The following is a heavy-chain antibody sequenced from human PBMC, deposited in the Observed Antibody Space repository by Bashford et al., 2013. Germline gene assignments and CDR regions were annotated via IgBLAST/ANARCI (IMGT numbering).Heavy chain of an antibody. V-gene: IGHV3-48*01. CDR3: ARDRLGGWRTYENNGYVLDY. D-gene: IGHD3-22*01. J-gene: IGHJ4*02. CDR2: ISSSSSTI. Sequence: VRQAPGKGLEWISYISSSSSTIYYADSVKGRFTISRDNAKNSLYLQMNSLRAEDTAVFYCARDRLGGWRTYENNGYVLDYWGQGTLVTVSS.